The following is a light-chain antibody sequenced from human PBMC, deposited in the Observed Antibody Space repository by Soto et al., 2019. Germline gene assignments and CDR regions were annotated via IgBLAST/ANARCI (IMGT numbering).Light chain of an antibody. CDR3: QSYDADFVI. CDR1: SSDVGGYNY. CDR2: EVS. Sequence: QSVLTQPASVSGSPGQSITISCTGTSSDVGGYNYVSWFQQHPGKAPKLKIYEVSNRPSGVSNRFSGSKSGYTASLTISELQAEDEADYYCQSYDADFVIFGGGTKLTVL. J-gene: IGLJ2*01. V-gene: IGLV2-14*03.